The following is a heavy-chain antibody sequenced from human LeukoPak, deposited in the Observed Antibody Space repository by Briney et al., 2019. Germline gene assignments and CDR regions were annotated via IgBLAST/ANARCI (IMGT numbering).Heavy chain of an antibody. J-gene: IGHJ4*02. CDR1: GYSISSGYY. D-gene: IGHD4-17*01. CDR3: ARLSLNGDYAWY. Sequence: SETLSLTCAVSGYSISSGYYWGWIRQPPGKGLEWIGSIYHSGSTYYNPSLKSRVTISVDTSKNQFSLRLSSVTAADTAVYYYARLSLNGDYAWYWGQGTLVTVSS. CDR2: IYHSGST. V-gene: IGHV4-38-2*01.